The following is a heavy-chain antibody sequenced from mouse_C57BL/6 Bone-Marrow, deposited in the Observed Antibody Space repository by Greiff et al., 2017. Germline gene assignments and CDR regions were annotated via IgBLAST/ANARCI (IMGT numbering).Heavy chain of an antibody. CDR1: GYTFTSYW. Sequence: QVQLQQPGAELVMPGASVKLSCKASGYTFTSYWMHWVKQRPGQGLEWIGEIDPSDSYTNYNQKFKGKSTLTVDKSSSTAYMQLSSLTSEDYAVYYYARKGGMDYWGQGTSVTVSS. CDR2: IDPSDSYT. V-gene: IGHV1-69*01. CDR3: ARKGGMDY. J-gene: IGHJ4*01.